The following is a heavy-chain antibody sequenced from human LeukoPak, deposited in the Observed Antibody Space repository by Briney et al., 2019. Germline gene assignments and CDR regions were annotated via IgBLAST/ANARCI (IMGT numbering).Heavy chain of an antibody. CDR3: ARPDEQQLVRDAFDI. D-gene: IGHD6-13*01. J-gene: IGHJ3*02. V-gene: IGHV3-21*01. CDR1: GFTFSSYS. CDR2: ISSSSSYI. Sequence: GGSLILSCAASGFTFSSYSMNWVRQAPGKGLEWVSSISSSSSYIYYADSVKGRFTISRDNAKNSLYLQMNSLRAEDTAVYYCARPDEQQLVRDAFDIWGQGTMVTVSS.